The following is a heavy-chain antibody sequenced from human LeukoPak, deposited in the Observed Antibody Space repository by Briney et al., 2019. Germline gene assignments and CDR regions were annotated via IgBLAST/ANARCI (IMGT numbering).Heavy chain of an antibody. CDR2: ISYDGSNK. Sequence: GGSLRLSCAASRFTFSSYAMHWVRQAPGKGLEWVAIISYDGSNKYYADSVKGRFTISRDNSKNTLYLQMNSLRAEDTAVYYCARELEKTPANWFDPWGQGTLVTVSS. J-gene: IGHJ5*02. V-gene: IGHV3-30-3*01. CDR3: ARELEKTPANWFDP. CDR1: RFTFSSYA.